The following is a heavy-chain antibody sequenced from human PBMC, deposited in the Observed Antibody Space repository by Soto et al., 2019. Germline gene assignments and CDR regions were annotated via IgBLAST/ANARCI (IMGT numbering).Heavy chain of an antibody. Sequence: QAQLVQSGDAVRKPGSSVTVCCKAPGGAFRTYDFNRVREAPGAGLEWMGAVIPRFGTPSYAQRLLERVTIRAEEVTNTVNFTLTNLRSDDTAVYYCAAGSFHDTGGYGAIEFWGQGNLVTVYS. CDR3: AAGSFHDTGGYGAIEF. CDR1: GGAFRTYD. J-gene: IGHJ4*02. V-gene: IGHV1-69*01. CDR2: VIPRFGTP. D-gene: IGHD6-13*01.